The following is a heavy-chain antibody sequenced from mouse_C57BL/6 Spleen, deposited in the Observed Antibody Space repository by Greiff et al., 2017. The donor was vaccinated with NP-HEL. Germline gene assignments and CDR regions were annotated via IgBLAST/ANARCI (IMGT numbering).Heavy chain of an antibody. J-gene: IGHJ1*03. D-gene: IGHD2-4*01. V-gene: IGHV1-53*01. CDR2: INPSNGGT. CDR1: GYTFTSYW. Sequence: QVQLQQPGTELVKPGASVKLSCKASGYTFTSYWMHWVKQRPGQGLEWIGNINPSNGGTNYNEKFKSKATLTVDKSSSTAYMQLSSLTSEDSAVYYCARWAYYDYLSYWYFDVWGTGTTGTVSS. CDR3: ARWAYYDYLSYWYFDV.